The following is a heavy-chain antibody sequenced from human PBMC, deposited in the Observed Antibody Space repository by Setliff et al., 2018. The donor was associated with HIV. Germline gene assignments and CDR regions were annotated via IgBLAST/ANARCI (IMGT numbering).Heavy chain of an antibody. V-gene: IGHV4-4*07. CDR2: IYNDGST. Sequence: SETLSLTCTVSGGSITGHYWSWIRQPAGKGLEWIGRIYNDGSTNYNPSLKSRVTISVDTSKNQFSLKLSSVTAADTAVYYCARGRALGVWGQGTMVTVSS. D-gene: IGHD3-3*02. CDR1: GGSITGHY. J-gene: IGHJ3*01. CDR3: ARGRALGV.